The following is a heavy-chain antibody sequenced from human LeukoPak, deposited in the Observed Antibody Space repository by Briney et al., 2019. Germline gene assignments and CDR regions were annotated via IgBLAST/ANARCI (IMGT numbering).Heavy chain of an antibody. CDR3: ARGGPNYYDSSGYCQN. J-gene: IGHJ4*02. V-gene: IGHV1-69*13. D-gene: IGHD3-22*01. Sequence: SVKVSCKTSGGTSSSYAISWVRPALGQGVEWMGRIIPIFGTANYAQKFQGRVTIPAEESASTACMNLSSLRSEDTAVYFCARGGPNYYDSSGYCQNWGQGALVTVSS. CDR1: GGTSSSYA. CDR2: IIPIFGTA.